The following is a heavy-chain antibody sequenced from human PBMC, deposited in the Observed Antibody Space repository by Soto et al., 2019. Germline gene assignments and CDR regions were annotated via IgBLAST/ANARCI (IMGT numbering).Heavy chain of an antibody. CDR2: INPSGGST. V-gene: IGHV1-46*01. D-gene: IGHD3-3*01. Sequence: ASVKVSCKASGYTFTSYYMHWVRQAPGQGLEWMGIINPSGGSTSYAQKFQGRVTMTRDTSTSTVYMELSSLRSEDTAVYYCAGGGRGRYDFWSGSPNYYGMDVWGQGTTVTVSS. CDR1: GYTFTSYY. J-gene: IGHJ6*02. CDR3: AGGGRGRYDFWSGSPNYYGMDV.